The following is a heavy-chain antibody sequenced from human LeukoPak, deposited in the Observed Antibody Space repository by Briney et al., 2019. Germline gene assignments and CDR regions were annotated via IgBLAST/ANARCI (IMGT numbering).Heavy chain of an antibody. CDR2: IHHSGST. CDR3: ARAEGITIVVVIPGQFNP. D-gene: IGHD3-22*01. J-gene: IGHJ5*02. V-gene: IGHV4-4*02. Sequence: SGTLSLTCTVSGGSISSSNWWSWVRQPPGKGLEWIGEIHHSGSTNYNPSLKSRVTISEDKPKNQFSLKLSSVTAADTAVYYCARAEGITIVVVIPGQFNPWGQGTLVTVSS. CDR1: GGSISSSNW.